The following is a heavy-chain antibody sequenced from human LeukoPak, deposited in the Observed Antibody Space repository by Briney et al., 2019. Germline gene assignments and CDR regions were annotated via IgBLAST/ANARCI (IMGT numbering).Heavy chain of an antibody. V-gene: IGHV4-34*01. Sequence: GSLRLSCAASGFTFSSYAMSWIRQPPGKGLEWIGEINHSGSTNYNPSLKSRVTISVDTSKNQFSLKLSSVTAADTAVYYCARVPYYYDSSGYIRKRDFDYWGQGTLVTVSS. CDR1: GFTFSSYA. CDR2: INHSGST. J-gene: IGHJ4*02. CDR3: ARVPYYYDSSGYIRKRDFDY. D-gene: IGHD3-22*01.